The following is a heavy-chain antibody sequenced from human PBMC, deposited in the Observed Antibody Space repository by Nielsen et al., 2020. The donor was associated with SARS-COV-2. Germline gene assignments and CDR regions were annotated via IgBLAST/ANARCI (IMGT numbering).Heavy chain of an antibody. CDR1: GFTFSSYW. Sequence: GGSLRLSCAASGFTFSSYWMHWVRQAPGKGLVWVSRINSDGSSTSYADSVKGRFTISRDNAKNTLYLQMNSLRAEDTAVYYCVKDLGAAAGIVDVFDVWGQGTMVTVSS. V-gene: IGHV3-74*01. D-gene: IGHD6-13*01. J-gene: IGHJ3*01. CDR3: VKDLGAAAGIVDVFDV. CDR2: INSDGSST.